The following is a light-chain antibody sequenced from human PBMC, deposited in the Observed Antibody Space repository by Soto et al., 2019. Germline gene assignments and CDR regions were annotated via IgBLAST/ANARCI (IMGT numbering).Light chain of an antibody. CDR1: QGISSY. J-gene: IGKJ5*01. V-gene: IGKV1-39*01. CDR2: AAS. CDR3: PHSYSTPIT. Sequence: DIQMTQSPSSLSASVGDRVTITCRASQGISSYLSWYQQKPGKAPKFLIYAASSLQRGVPSRFSGSGSGTDFTLTISSLPPEDFATYYGPHSYSTPITFGQGTRLEIK.